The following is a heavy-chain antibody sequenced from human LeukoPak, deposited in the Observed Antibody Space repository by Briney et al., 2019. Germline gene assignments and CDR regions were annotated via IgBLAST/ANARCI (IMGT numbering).Heavy chain of an antibody. CDR2: IYSGGGT. V-gene: IGHV3-53*01. D-gene: IGHD3-22*01. Sequence: GGSLRLSCEASGFTVSNTYMSWVRQAPGKGLEWVSIIYSGGGTRYADSVKGRFTISRDNSRNTLYLQMNSLRAEDTALYYCARDNYDSSGFTWGQGTLVTVSS. CDR3: ARDNYDSSGFT. J-gene: IGHJ4*02. CDR1: GFTVSNTY.